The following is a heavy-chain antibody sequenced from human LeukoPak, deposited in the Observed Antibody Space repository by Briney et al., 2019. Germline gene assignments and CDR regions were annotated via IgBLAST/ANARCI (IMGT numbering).Heavy chain of an antibody. D-gene: IGHD6-19*01. V-gene: IGHV3-30*02. CDR3: AKDRGTGSGWSWSDY. CDR1: GFTFSSYG. Sequence: GGSLRLSCAASGFTFSSYGMHWVRQAPGKGLEWVAFIRYDGSNKYYADSVKGRFTISRDNSKNTLYLQMNSLRAEDTAVYYCAKDRGTGSGWSWSDYWGQGTLVTVSS. CDR2: IRYDGSNK. J-gene: IGHJ4*02.